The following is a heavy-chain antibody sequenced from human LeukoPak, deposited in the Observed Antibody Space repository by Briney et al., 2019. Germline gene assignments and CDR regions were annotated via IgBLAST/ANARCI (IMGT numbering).Heavy chain of an antibody. V-gene: IGHV3-30*09. CDR1: GFTFSSFS. D-gene: IGHD2/OR15-2a*01. CDR2: IWYDGSNK. J-gene: IGHJ4*02. Sequence: GGSLRLSCAASGFTFSSFSIHWVRQAPGKGLEWVSVIWYDGSNKYYADSVKGRFAVSRDNSRNTLYLQMNSLRTEDTAVYYCAREVSGLGFDYWGQGTLVTVSS. CDR3: AREVSGLGFDY.